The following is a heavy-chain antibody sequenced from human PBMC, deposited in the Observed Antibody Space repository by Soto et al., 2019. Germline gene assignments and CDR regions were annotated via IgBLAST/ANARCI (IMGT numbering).Heavy chain of an antibody. CDR2: INPNGGVT. CDR3: ARESGGATATLDYYYFYMDV. J-gene: IGHJ6*03. D-gene: IGHD5-12*01. V-gene: IGHV1-2*04. CDR1: GDSFNDYY. Sequence: QVQLVQSGAEVRKPGASVTVSCRSSGDSFNDYYIHWVRQAPGQGFEWMAWINPNGGVTKYAQKFKGWVSMTRATSIRTVYMQLSRLRSDDTAVYYCARESGGATATLDYYYFYMDVWGTGTTVTVSS.